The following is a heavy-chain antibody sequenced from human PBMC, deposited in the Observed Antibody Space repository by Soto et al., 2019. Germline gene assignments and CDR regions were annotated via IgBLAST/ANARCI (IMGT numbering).Heavy chain of an antibody. CDR2: ISSSSTDI. Sequence: GGSLRLSCAASGFTFSSFSMNWVLQTPGKGLEWVSSISSSSTDIYYTDSVKGRFTISRDNAKNSLYLQMNSLRAEDTAVYFCARDFSSGYYWNDYWGQGTLVTVSS. D-gene: IGHD3-22*01. V-gene: IGHV3-21*01. CDR3: ARDFSSGYYWNDY. J-gene: IGHJ4*02. CDR1: GFTFSSFS.